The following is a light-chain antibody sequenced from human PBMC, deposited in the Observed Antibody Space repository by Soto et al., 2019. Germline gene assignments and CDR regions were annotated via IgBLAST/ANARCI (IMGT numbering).Light chain of an antibody. V-gene: IGKV1-5*03. CDR1: QSISDW. CDR3: QQFNPNSRTWT. CDR2: RAS. Sequence: DIQMTQSPSTLSASVGDRVTITCRASQSISDWLAWYQQKPGKAPKLLIYRASSLESGVPLRFSGSGSGTEFTLTISSLQPDDFATYCCQQFNPNSRTWTFGQGTKVDI. J-gene: IGKJ1*01.